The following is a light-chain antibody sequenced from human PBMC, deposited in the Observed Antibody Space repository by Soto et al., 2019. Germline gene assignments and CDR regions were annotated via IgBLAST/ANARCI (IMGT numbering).Light chain of an antibody. J-gene: IGLJ1*01. CDR3: RSFTDGNNLV. CDR2: DVT. CDR1: SSDIGGYNS. Sequence: QSALTQSPSASGSPGQSVTISCTGTSSDIGGYNSVSWYQQHPGKAPKVMIYDVTKRPSGVPERFSGSKSGNTASLTVSALPAEDEAEYYCRSFTDGNNLVFGTGTKLTVL. V-gene: IGLV2-8*01.